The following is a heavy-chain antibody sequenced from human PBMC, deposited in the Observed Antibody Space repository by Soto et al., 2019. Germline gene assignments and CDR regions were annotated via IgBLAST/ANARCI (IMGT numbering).Heavy chain of an antibody. CDR1: GGSISSTNYY. V-gene: IGHV4-39*01. Sequence: SETLSLTCTVSGGSISSTNYYWGWIRQPPGKGLEWIGTMYYSGSTYYNPSLKSRVTISVDTSKNQFSLKLSSVTAADTAVYYCARVKWLALDFWGQGTLVTVDS. D-gene: IGHD6-19*01. J-gene: IGHJ4*02. CDR2: MYYSGST. CDR3: ARVKWLALDF.